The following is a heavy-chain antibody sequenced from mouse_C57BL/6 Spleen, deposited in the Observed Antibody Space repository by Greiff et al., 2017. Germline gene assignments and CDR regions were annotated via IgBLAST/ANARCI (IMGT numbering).Heavy chain of an antibody. CDR1: GYTFTNYA. D-gene: IGHD2-1*01. Sequence: QVQLQQSGAELVRPGASVKISCKGSGYTFTNYAMHWVKQSPGKGLEWIGVISPYYGDASYNQKFKNKATMTVDKSSSTAYMELARLTSEDSAVYYCVWELPYDAMDYWGQGTSVTVSS. V-gene: IGHV1-67*01. J-gene: IGHJ4*01. CDR3: VWELPYDAMDY. CDR2: ISPYYGDA.